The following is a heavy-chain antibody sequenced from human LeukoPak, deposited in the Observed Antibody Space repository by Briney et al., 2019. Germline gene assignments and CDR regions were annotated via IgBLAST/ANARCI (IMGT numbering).Heavy chain of an antibody. V-gene: IGHV3-21*01. D-gene: IGHD3-22*01. Sequence: GGSLRLSCAASGSTFISYSMNWVRQAPGKGLEWVSSISNSSPNIYYADSVKGRFTISRDSAKDSLFLQMNSLRAEDTAVYYCARALHDSSGYYFDYWGQGTLVTVSS. J-gene: IGHJ4*02. CDR3: ARALHDSSGYYFDY. CDR1: GSTFISYS. CDR2: ISNSSPNI.